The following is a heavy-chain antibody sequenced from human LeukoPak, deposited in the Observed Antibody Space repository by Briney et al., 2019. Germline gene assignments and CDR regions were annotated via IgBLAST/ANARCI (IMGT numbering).Heavy chain of an antibody. V-gene: IGHV3-7*01. CDR1: GFTFSSYW. CDR3: ARDPILDSSGPADY. J-gene: IGHJ4*02. D-gene: IGHD3-22*01. Sequence: GGSLRLSCAASGFTFSSYWMSWVRQAPGKGLEWVANIKQDGSEKYYVDSVKGRFTISRDNAKNSLYLQMNSLRAEDTAVYYCARDPILDSSGPADYWGQGTLVTVSS. CDR2: IKQDGSEK.